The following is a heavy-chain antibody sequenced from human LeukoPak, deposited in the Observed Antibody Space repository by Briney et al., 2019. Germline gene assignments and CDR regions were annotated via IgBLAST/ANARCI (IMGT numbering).Heavy chain of an antibody. J-gene: IGHJ3*02. CDR2: INPNSGGT. V-gene: IGHV1-2*04. CDR3: ARDSPGQPGGGLDAFDI. CDR1: GYTFTGYY. Sequence: ASVKVSCKASGYTFTGYYMHWVRQAPGQGLEWMGWINPNSGGTNYAQKFQGWVTMTRDTSISTAYMELSRLRSDDTAVYYCARDSPGQPGGGLDAFDIWGQGTMVTVSS. D-gene: IGHD1-14*01.